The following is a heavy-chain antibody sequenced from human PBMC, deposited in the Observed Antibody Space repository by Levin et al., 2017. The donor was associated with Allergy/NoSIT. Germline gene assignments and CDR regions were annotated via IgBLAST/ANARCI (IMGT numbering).Heavy chain of an antibody. CDR2: IWYDGSNK. Sequence: PGGSLRLSCAASGFTFSSYGMHWVRQAPGKGLEWVAVIWYDGSNKYYADSVKGRFTISRDNSKNTLYLQMNSLRAEDTAVYYCARGGIYFDWSYYYYGMDVWGQGTTVTVSS. CDR3: ARGGIYFDWSYYYYGMDV. D-gene: IGHD3-9*01. J-gene: IGHJ6*02. V-gene: IGHV3-33*01. CDR1: GFTFSSYG.